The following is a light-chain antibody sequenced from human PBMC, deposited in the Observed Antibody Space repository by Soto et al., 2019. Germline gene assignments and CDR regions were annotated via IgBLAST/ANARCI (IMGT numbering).Light chain of an antibody. Sequence: DIQMTQSPSSLSASVGDRVTITCRASQSISTYLNWYQQKVGKDPKPLIYAASSLQRGVPSRFTGSVSGTAFTHTISSLQPEDFATYYCQQSYSTPRNFGQGTKLEIK. CDR1: QSISTY. CDR3: QQSYSTPRN. J-gene: IGKJ2*02. CDR2: AAS. V-gene: IGKV1-39*01.